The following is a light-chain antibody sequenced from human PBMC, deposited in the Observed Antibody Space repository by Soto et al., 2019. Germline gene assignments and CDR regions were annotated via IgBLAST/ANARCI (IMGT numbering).Light chain of an antibody. CDR3: QQSYSTPWT. CDR1: QSISSY. V-gene: IGKV1-39*01. J-gene: IGKJ1*01. Sequence: DIQMTQSPSSLSASVGDRVTITCRASQSISSYLNWYQQKPGKAPKLLIYAASSLQSGVPSRFSGGAAGTDFTLTISSLQPEDFATYYCQQSYSTPWTFGQGTKVEIK. CDR2: AAS.